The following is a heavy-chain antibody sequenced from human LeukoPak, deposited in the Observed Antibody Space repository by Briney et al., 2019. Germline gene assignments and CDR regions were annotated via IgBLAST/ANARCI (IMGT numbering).Heavy chain of an antibody. V-gene: IGHV3-21*04. D-gene: IGHD4/OR15-4a*01. CDR2: ITGSGDGT. J-gene: IGHJ4*02. CDR3: ARRAGAYSHPYDY. Sequence: GGSLRLSCTASGFTFSNYGLSWVRQAAGKGLEWVSSITGSGDGTYYAGSVKGRFTISRDNAKNSLYLQMNSLRAEDTAVYYCARRAGAYSHPYDYWGQGTLVTVSS. CDR1: GFTFSNYG.